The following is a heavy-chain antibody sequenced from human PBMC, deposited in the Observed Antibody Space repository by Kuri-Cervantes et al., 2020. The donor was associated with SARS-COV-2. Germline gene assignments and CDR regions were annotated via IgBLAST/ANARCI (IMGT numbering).Heavy chain of an antibody. J-gene: IGHJ4*02. CDR2: ISTSSSYI. V-gene: IGHV3-21*01. CDR3: AREMGRFWSNYYPTYIDY. D-gene: IGHD3-3*01. Sequence: GESLKISCAASGFTFNSYSMNWVRQAPGKGLEWVSSISTSSSYIYYADSVKGRFTISRDTAKNSLYLQMHSLRAEDTAVYYCAREMGRFWSNYYPTYIDYWGQGTLVTVSS. CDR1: GFTFNSYS.